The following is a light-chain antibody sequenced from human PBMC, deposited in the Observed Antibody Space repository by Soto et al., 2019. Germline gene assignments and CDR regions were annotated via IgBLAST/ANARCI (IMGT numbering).Light chain of an antibody. J-gene: IGKJ1*01. CDR1: QSVSNN. V-gene: IGKV3-20*01. CDR2: GAS. CDR3: QQYGSSPWT. Sequence: EVGLSQLPATLSLSPGETATLSCRASQSVSNNVAWYQQKPGQAPRLLIYGASSRATGIPDRFSGSGSGTDFTLTISRLEPEDFAVYYCQQYGSSPWTFGQGTKVDIK.